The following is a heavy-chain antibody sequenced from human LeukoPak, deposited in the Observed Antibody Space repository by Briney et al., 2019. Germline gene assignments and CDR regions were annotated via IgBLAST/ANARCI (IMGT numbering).Heavy chain of an antibody. CDR3: AREGIKGGRRQGYSYGY. D-gene: IGHD5-18*01. V-gene: IGHV1-2*02. CDR1: GYTFTDFY. J-gene: IGHJ4*02. CDR2: INPNSGGT. Sequence: ASVKVSCKASGYTFTDFYVHWVRQAPGQGLEWMGWINPNSGGTNYAQKFQGRVTMTRDTSISTAYMELSRLRSDDTAVYYCAREGIKGGRRQGYSYGYWGQGTLVTVSS.